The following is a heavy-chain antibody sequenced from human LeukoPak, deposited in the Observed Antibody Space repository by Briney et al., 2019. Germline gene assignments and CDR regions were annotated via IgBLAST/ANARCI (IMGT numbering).Heavy chain of an antibody. Sequence: PGGSLRLSCAASGFTFSSYSMNWVRQAPGKGLEWVSSISSSSSYIYYADSVKGRFTISRDNAKNSLYLQMNSLRAEDTAVYYCAREYGGFWEWLSQPDYMDVWGKGTTVTVSS. CDR2: ISSSSSYI. V-gene: IGHV3-21*01. CDR1: GFTFSSYS. CDR3: AREYGGFWEWLSQPDYMDV. D-gene: IGHD3-3*01. J-gene: IGHJ6*03.